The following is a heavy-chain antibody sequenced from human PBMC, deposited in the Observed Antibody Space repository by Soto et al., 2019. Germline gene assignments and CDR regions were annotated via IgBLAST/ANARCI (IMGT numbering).Heavy chain of an antibody. D-gene: IGHD3-3*01. CDR2: ISSSGSTI. J-gene: IGHJ5*02. V-gene: IGHV3-11*01. CDR1: GFTFSDYY. Sequence: PGGSLRLSCAASGFTFSDYYMSWIRQAPGKGLEWVSYISSSGSTIYYADSVKGRFTISRDNAKNSLYLQMNSLRAEDTAVYYCARTAATYYDFWSVNWFDPWGQGTLVTVSS. CDR3: ARTAATYYDFWSVNWFDP.